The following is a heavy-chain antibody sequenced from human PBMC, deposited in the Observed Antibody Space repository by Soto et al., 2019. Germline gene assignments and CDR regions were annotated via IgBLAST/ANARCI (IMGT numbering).Heavy chain of an antibody. Sequence: QITLKKSGPTLVKPTQTLTLTCTFSAFSLSTSGEGVGWINPSPAKAPEWVALIHWNEDKRSGPSLGSRLTITKDTSKNPVVLTMTNMDSVDTATYFCAHRRGYGSSNFYFDFWGQGTLVTVSS. D-gene: IGHD3-10*01. V-gene: IGHV2-5*01. CDR1: AFSLSTSGEG. J-gene: IGHJ4*02. CDR2: IHWNEDK. CDR3: AHRRGYGSSNFYFDF.